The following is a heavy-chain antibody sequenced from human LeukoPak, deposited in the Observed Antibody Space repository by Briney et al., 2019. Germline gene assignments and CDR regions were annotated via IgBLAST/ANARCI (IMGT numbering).Heavy chain of an antibody. J-gene: IGHJ4*02. V-gene: IGHV4-38-2*01. CDR1: GYSISSGYY. Sequence: SSETLSLTCAVSGYSISSGYYWGWIRQPPGKGLEWIGSIYHSGSTYYNPSLKSRVTISVDTSKHQFSLKLRSVPAADTAVYYCARQYCSGGSCYIGYWGQGTLVTVSS. CDR2: IYHSGST. CDR3: ARQYCSGGSCYIGY. D-gene: IGHD2-15*01.